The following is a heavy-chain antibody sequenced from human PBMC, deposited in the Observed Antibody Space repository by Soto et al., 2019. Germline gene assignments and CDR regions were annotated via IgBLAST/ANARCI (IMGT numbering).Heavy chain of an antibody. CDR2: ISAYNGNT. CDR3: ATDRWELLLDYYGMDV. CDR1: GYTFSNYD. V-gene: IGHV1-18*01. Sequence: ASVKVSCKASGYTFSNYDITWVRQAPGQGLGWMGWISAYNGNTNYAQKLQGRVTITRDTSTSTAYMELSSLRSEDTAVYYCATDRWELLLDYYGMDVWGQGTTVTVSS. D-gene: IGHD1-26*01. J-gene: IGHJ6*02.